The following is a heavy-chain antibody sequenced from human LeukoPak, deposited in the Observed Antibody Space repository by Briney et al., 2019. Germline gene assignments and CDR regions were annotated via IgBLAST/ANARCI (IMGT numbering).Heavy chain of an antibody. J-gene: IGHJ6*03. V-gene: IGHV4-61*02. CDR1: GGSISSGSYY. CDR2: IYTSGNT. CDR3: AREITSYSRYYYYYYMDV. Sequence: EPSETLSLTCTVPGGSISSGSYYWSWIRQPAGKGLEWIGRIYTSGNTNYNPSLKSRVTISVDTSKNQFSLKLSSVTAADTAVYYCAREITSYSRYYYYYYMDVWGKGTTVTISS. D-gene: IGHD2-21*01.